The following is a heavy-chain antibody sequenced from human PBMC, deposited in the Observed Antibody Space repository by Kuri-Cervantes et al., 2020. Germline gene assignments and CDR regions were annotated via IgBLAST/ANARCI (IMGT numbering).Heavy chain of an antibody. Sequence: GSLRLSCTVSGGSISSSSYHWGWIRQPPGKGLEWIGSIYYSGSTYYNPSLKSRVTISVDTSKNQFSLKLSSVTAADTAVYYCARAAVLWFGELSLPYGMDVWGQGTTVTVSS. CDR2: IYYSGST. D-gene: IGHD3-10*01. CDR1: GGSISSSSYH. CDR3: ARAAVLWFGELSLPYGMDV. J-gene: IGHJ6*02. V-gene: IGHV4-39*07.